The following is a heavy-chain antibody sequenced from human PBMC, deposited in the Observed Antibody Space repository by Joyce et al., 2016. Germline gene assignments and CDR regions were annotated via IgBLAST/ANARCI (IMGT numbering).Heavy chain of an antibody. D-gene: IGHD2-2*01. CDR3: ATPGRYCSSTSCYDSPFNY. CDR2: ITNTGSYK. CDR1: GFTFRSYN. J-gene: IGHJ4*02. Sequence: EVQLVESGGGLVKPGGSLRLSCAASGFTFRSYNMSWVRQAPGKGLEWVSSITNTGSYKYYADSVKGRFTSSRDNAKNSLYLQMNSLRAEDTAVYYCATPGRYCSSTSCYDSPFNYWGQGTLVTVSS. V-gene: IGHV3-21*01.